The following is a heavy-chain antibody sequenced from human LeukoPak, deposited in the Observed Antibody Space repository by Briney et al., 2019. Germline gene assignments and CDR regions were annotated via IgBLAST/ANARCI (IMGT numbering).Heavy chain of an antibody. CDR1: GFTFSSYA. V-gene: IGHV3-30*04. CDR3: ARDQDNYFEY. CDR2: ISYDGSNK. J-gene: IGHJ4*02. Sequence: GRSLRLSCAASGFTFSSYAMHWVRQAPGKGLEWVAVISYDGSNKYYADSVKGRFTISRDNSKNTLYLQMNSLRAEDTAVYYCARDQDNYFEYWGQGTLVTVSS. D-gene: IGHD2-15*01.